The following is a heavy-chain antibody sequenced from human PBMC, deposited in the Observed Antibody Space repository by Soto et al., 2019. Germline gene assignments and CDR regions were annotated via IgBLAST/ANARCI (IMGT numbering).Heavy chain of an antibody. CDR1: EISFRGYG. CDR2: IWYDGNKK. Sequence: PGGSLRLSCAAAEISFRGYGIHWVRQAPGKGLEWVAVIWYDGNKKYYGDSVRGRFTISRDNSQNTLYLEMNSLRAEDTAVYYCVVDTTGLLDYWGQGTLVTVSS. CDR3: VVDTTGLLDY. D-gene: IGHD5-18*01. J-gene: IGHJ4*02. V-gene: IGHV3-33*03.